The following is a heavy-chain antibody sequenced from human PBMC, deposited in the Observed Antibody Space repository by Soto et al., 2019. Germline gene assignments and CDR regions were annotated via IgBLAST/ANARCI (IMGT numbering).Heavy chain of an antibody. CDR1: GFTFSSYC. CDR2: IWYDGSNK. V-gene: IGHV3-33*01. J-gene: IGHJ6*02. D-gene: IGHD5-18*01. CDR3: ARARSGYSYDGAHYYGMDV. Sequence: QLQLAESGGGVVQPRRSLSLSCAASGFTFSSYCMHWVRQAPGKGLEWVAVIWYDGSNKYYADSVKGRFTISRDNSKNTLYLQMNSLRAEDTAVYYCARARSGYSYDGAHYYGMDVWGQGTTVTVSS.